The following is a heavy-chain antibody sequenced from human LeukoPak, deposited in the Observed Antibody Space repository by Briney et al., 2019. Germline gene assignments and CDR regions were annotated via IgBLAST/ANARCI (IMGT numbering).Heavy chain of an antibody. J-gene: IGHJ4*02. CDR2: IYYSGST. D-gene: IGHD3-3*01. CDR3: VRESYYTTTWERDY. CDR1: GGSISSYY. V-gene: IGHV4-59*08. Sequence: SVTLSLTCTVSGGSISSYYWSWIRQPPGKGLEWLGYIYYSGSTNYNPSLKSRVTISVDTSKNQFSLKLSSVTAADTAVYYCVRESYYTTTWERDYWGQGTLVTVSS.